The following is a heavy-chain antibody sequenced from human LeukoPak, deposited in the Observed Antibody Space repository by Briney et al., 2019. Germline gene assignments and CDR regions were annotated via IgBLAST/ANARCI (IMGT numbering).Heavy chain of an antibody. D-gene: IGHD3-3*01. V-gene: IGHV1-69*06. CDR3: ARVGAEETYYDFWSGYLRPDSYYYYYMDV. J-gene: IGHJ6*03. CDR2: IIPIFGTA. CDR1: GGTFSSYA. Sequence: GASVKVSCKASGGTFSSYAISWVRQAPGQGLEWMGGIIPIFGTANYAQKFQGRATITADKSTSTAYMELSSLRSEDTAVYYCARVGAEETYYDFWSGYLRPDSYYYYYMDVWGKGTTVTVSS.